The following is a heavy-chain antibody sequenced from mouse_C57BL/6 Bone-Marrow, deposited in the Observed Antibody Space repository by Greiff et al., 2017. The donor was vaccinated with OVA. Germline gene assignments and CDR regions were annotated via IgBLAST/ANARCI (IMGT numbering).Heavy chain of an antibody. D-gene: IGHD2-2*01. CDR2: IDPENGDT. CDR3: AREVTTWAN. Sequence: EVQLQQSGAELVRPGASVKLSCTASGFNIKDDYMHWVKQRPEQGLEWIGWIDPENGDTEYASKFQGKATITADTSSNTAYLQLSSLTSEDTAVYYCAREVTTWANGGKGTLVTVSA. V-gene: IGHV14-4*01. J-gene: IGHJ3*01. CDR1: GFNIKDDY.